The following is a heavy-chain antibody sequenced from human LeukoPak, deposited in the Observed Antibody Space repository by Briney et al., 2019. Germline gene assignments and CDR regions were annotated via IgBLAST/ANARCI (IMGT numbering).Heavy chain of an antibody. J-gene: IGHJ6*03. CDR3: AREYQEFVRYMDV. CDR2: ISSSCYT. D-gene: IGHD3-10*01. CDR1: GITISNYS. V-gene: IGHV3-21*04. Sequence: GCFLIPCWAASGITISNYSMNLVRQAPGKRLEWVSFISSSCYTYYAPSVQGRFTISRDNAKNSLYLQWNSLKASDTAMYYCAREYQEFVRYMDVWGKGTAVTVS.